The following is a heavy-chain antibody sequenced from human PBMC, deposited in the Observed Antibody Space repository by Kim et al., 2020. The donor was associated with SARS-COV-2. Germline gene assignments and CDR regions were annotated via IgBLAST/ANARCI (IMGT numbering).Heavy chain of an antibody. V-gene: IGHV5-10-1*01. D-gene: IGHD2-21*02. J-gene: IGHJ2*01. CDR3: ARQGDPGRNCGGDCYSWYFDL. CDR1: GYSFTSYW. Sequence: GESLKISCKGSGYSFTSYWISWVRQMPGKGLEWMGRIDPSDSYTNYSPSFQGHVTISADKSISTAYLQWSSLKASDTAMYYCARQGDPGRNCGGDCYSWYFDLWGRGTLVTVSS. CDR2: IDPSDSYT.